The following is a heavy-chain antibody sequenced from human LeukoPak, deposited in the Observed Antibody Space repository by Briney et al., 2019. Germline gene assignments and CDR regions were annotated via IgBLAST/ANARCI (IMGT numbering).Heavy chain of an antibody. CDR2: INHSGST. Sequence: PSETLSLTCAVYGGSFSGYYWSWIRQPPGKGLEWIGEINHSGSTNYNPSLKSRVTISVDTSKNQFSLKLSSVTAADTAVYYCARQRNPCYYDSSCRSQWARAMDVWGKGTTVTVSS. J-gene: IGHJ6*03. V-gene: IGHV4-34*01. CDR1: GGSFSGYY. CDR3: ARQRNPCYYDSSCRSQWARAMDV. D-gene: IGHD3-22*01.